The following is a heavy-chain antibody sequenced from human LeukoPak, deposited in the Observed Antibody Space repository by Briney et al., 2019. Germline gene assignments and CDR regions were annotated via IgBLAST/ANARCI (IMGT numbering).Heavy chain of an antibody. V-gene: IGHV1-8*03. Sequence: GASVKVSCKASGYTFTSYDINWVRQATGQGLEWMGWMNPSSGNTGYAQKFQGRVTITRNTSISTAYMELSSLRSEDTAVYYCARGHRLRGVDYWGQGTLVTVSS. D-gene: IGHD4-17*01. CDR1: GYTFTSYD. CDR2: MNPSSGNT. CDR3: ARGHRLRGVDY. J-gene: IGHJ4*02.